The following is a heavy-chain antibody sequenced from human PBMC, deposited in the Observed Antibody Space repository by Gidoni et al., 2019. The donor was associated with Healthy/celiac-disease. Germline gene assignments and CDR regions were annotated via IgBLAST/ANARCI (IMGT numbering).Heavy chain of an antibody. J-gene: IGHJ3*02. V-gene: IGHV4-39*01. CDR2: IYYSGST. Sequence: QLQLQESGPGLVKTSETLSLTCTVSGGSISSSSYYWGWIRQPPGKGLEWIGSIYYSGSTYYNPSLKIRVTISVDTAKNQFSLKLSSVTAADTAVYYCASGTPIVKYIWGQGTMVTVSS. CDR1: GGSISSSSYY. D-gene: IGHD4-4*01. CDR3: ASGTPIVKYI.